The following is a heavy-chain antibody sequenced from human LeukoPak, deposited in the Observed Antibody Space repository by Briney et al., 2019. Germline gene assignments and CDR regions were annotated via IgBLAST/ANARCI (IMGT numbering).Heavy chain of an antibody. CDR1: GGSISSGGYS. V-gene: IGHV4-30-4*07. CDR3: ATTVTTVLGGDWFDP. D-gene: IGHD4-17*01. Sequence: KSSETLSLTCAVSGGSISSGGYSWSRIRQPPGKGLEWVGYIYYSGSTYYNPSLKSRVTISVDTSKNQFSLKLSSVTAADTAVYYCATTVTTVLGGDWFDPWGQGTLVTVSS. CDR2: IYYSGST. J-gene: IGHJ5*02.